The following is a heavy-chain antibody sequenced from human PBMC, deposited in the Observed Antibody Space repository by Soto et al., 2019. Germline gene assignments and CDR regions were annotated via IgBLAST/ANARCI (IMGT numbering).Heavy chain of an antibody. CDR2: IFNSGST. V-gene: IGHV4-31*03. CDR1: GGSISSGGFY. Sequence: SETLSLTCTVSGGSISSGGFYWSWIRQHPGKGLDWIGYIFNSGSTHYNPSLKSRVTMSVDTSKNQFSLRLNSVTAADTAVYYCARTGTTSAGNFDYWGQGTLVTVSS. J-gene: IGHJ4*02. CDR3: ARTGTTSAGNFDY. D-gene: IGHD1-7*01.